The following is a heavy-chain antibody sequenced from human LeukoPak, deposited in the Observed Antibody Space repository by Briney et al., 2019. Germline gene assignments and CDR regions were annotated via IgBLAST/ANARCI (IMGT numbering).Heavy chain of an antibody. CDR1: GFTFDDYG. CDR2: INWNGGST. D-gene: IGHD3-3*01. CDR3: AREGVRITIFGVVTRDAFDI. Sequence: GGSLRLSCAASGFTFDDYGMSWVRQAPGKGLEWVSGINWNGGSTGYADSVKGRFTIPRDNAKNSLYLQMNSLRAEDTALYYCAREGVRITIFGVVTRDAFDIWGQGTMVTVSS. J-gene: IGHJ3*02. V-gene: IGHV3-20*04.